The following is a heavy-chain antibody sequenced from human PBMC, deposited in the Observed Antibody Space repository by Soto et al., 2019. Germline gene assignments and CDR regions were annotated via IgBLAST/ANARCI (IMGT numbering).Heavy chain of an antibody. Sequence: LSLTCTVSGGSISSGGYYWSWIRQHPGKGLEWIGYIYYSGSTYYNPSLKSRVTISVDTSKNQFSLKLSSVTAADTAVYYCARVVYDILTGYYDNWFDPWGQGTLVTVSS. V-gene: IGHV4-31*03. CDR3: ARVVYDILTGYYDNWFDP. CDR1: GGSISSGGYY. CDR2: IYYSGST. D-gene: IGHD3-9*01. J-gene: IGHJ5*02.